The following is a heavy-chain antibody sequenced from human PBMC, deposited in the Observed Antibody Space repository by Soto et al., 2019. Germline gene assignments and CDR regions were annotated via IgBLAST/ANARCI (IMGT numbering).Heavy chain of an antibody. D-gene: IGHD6-13*01. CDR2: SYWNDDK. CDR1: GFSLSTSVVG. J-gene: IGHJ4*02. Sequence: EAGPTLVNPTQTLTLTCTFSGFSLSTSVVGVGWIGQPPGKSPEWLALSYWNDDKRYRPSLKSRLTITKDTSKNQVVLTMTNMETVHTATYYGAPRPIGTSWFFDYWGQGTFVTVSS. CDR3: APRPIGTSWFFDY. V-gene: IGHV2-5*01.